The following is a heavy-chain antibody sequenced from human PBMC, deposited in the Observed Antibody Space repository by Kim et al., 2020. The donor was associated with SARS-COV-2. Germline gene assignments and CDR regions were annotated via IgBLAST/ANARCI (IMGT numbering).Heavy chain of an antibody. CDR2: DYSIGNT. CDR1: GGSLSSTSYY. Sequence: AETLSLTCAASGGSLSSTSYYWGWMRQPTGMGLEGIGRDYSIGNTYYNPSLESRCTIIVDTSKNQSARKLSPGTAAEAPVHYYARNERDSSGWYVD. D-gene: IGHD6-19*01. V-gene: IGHV4-39*01. CDR3: ARNERDSSGWYVD. J-gene: IGHJ2*01.